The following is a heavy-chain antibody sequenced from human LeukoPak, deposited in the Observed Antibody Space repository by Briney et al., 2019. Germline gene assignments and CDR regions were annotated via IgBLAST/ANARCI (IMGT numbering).Heavy chain of an antibody. CDR1: GYSFTTYW. J-gene: IGHJ3*02. CDR2: IYPGDSET. CDR3: AKGSGSNGWAAFDI. V-gene: IGHV5-51*01. Sequence: GESLKISCKGSGYSFTTYWIGWVRQVPGKGLEWMGIIYPGDSETRYSPSFQGQVTISGDKSISTANLQWSSLKASDTAMYYCAKGSGSNGWAAFDIWGQGTMVTVSS. D-gene: IGHD1-26*01.